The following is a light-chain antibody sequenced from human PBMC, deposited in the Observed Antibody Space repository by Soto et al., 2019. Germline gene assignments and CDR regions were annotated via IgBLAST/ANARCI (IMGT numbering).Light chain of an antibody. V-gene: IGKV1-5*01. CDR1: QNINNW. CDR3: QQYDGN. J-gene: IGKJ3*01. CDR2: DAS. Sequence: DIQLTQSPSTLSASVGDRVTLTCRASQNINNWLAWYQQKPGKAPKVLIYDASSLESGVPSRFSGSGSGTEFTLTISSLQPDDFATYYCQQYDGNFDPGTKVDIK.